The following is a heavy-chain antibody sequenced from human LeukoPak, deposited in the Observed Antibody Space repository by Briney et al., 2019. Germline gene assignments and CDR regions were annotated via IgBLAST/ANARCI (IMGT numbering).Heavy chain of an antibody. D-gene: IGHD4-17*01. V-gene: IGHV4-34*01. CDR1: GGSFSGYY. Sequence: SETLSLTCAVYGGSFSGYYWTWIRQPPGKGLEWIGEINHSGNANYNPSLKSRVTISFDMSENHFSLKLTSVTAADTAVYYCARGQGTVTTHWGQGTLVTVSS. CDR2: INHSGNA. CDR3: ARGQGTVTTH. J-gene: IGHJ4*02.